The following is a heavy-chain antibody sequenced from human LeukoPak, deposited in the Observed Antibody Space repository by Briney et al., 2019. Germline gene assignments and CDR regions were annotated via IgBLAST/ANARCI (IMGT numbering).Heavy chain of an antibody. CDR3: ASWRDYRRNPSFDY. CDR2: IDYSGST. D-gene: IGHD4-23*01. Sequence: PSETLSLTCTVSGGSISSYYWSWVRQPPGKGLEWVGYIDYSGSTNYNPSLKSRVTISVDTSNNHFSLNLSSVTAADTAVYYCASWRDYRRNPSFDYWGQGTLVTVSS. CDR1: GGSISSYY. V-gene: IGHV4-59*01. J-gene: IGHJ4*02.